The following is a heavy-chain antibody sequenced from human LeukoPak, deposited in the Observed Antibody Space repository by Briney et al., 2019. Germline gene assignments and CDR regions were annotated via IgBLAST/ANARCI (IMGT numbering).Heavy chain of an antibody. D-gene: IGHD4-23*01. V-gene: IGHV4-59*01. CDR1: SSSISNYY. Sequence: SETLSLTCTVSSSSISNYYWNWIRQPPGKGREWIGYIYYSGGTNYNPSLKSRLTISVDTSKNQFSLKLTSVTAADTAVYYCAREPLGDYGGNSGFDYWGQGSLVTVSS. J-gene: IGHJ4*02. CDR2: IYYSGGT. CDR3: AREPLGDYGGNSGFDY.